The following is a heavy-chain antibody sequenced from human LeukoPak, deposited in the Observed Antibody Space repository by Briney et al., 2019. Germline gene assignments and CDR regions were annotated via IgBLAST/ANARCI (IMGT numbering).Heavy chain of an antibody. V-gene: IGHV1-2*02. J-gene: IGHJ4*02. CDR3: ARAGYSGYDETLADY. D-gene: IGHD5-12*01. CDR1: GYTFTGYY. CDR2: INPNSGGT. Sequence: ASVKVSCKASGYTFTGYYMHWVRQAPGQGLEWMGWINPNSGGTNYAQKFQGRVTMTRDTSISTAYMELSRLRSDDTAVYYCARAGYSGYDETLADYWGQGTLVTVSS.